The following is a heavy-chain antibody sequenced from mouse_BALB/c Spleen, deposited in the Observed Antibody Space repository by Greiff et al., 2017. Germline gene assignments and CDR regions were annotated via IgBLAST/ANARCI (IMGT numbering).Heavy chain of an antibody. CDR1: GYTFSSYW. D-gene: IGHD1-1*01. J-gene: IGHJ1*01. CDR2: ILPGRGST. V-gene: IGHV1-9*01. CDR3: ARNYHWYFDV. Sequence: VQLQQSGAELMKPGASVKISCKATGYTFSSYWIEWVKQRPGHGLEWIGEILPGRGSTNYNEKFKGKATFTADTSSNTAYMQLSSLTSEDSAVYYGARNYHWYFDVWGAGTTVTVSS.